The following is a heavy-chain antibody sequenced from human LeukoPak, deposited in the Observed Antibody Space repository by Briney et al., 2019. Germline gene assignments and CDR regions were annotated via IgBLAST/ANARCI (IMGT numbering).Heavy chain of an antibody. CDR1: GFTFSSYA. CDR3: AKDLVSQRGVGSSEKVDY. J-gene: IGHJ4*02. Sequence: GGSLRLSCAASGFTFSSYAMSWVRQAPGKGLEWVSTISETGRSTYYADSVKGRFAISRDNSKNTLYLQMNSLRAEDTAVYYCAKDLVSQRGVGSSEKVDYWGQGTLVTVSS. V-gene: IGHV3-23*01. D-gene: IGHD3-10*01. CDR2: ISETGRST.